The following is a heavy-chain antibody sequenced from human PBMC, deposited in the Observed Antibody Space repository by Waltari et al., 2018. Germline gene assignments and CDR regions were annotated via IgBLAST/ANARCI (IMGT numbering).Heavy chain of an antibody. D-gene: IGHD3-22*01. J-gene: IGHJ3*02. CDR2: IYYSGST. CDR3: ARDRIVVANDALDI. Sequence: QVQLQESGPGLVKPSETLSLTCTVSGGSISSHYCIWIRQPPGKGLEGIGDIYYSGSTNYNPSVKSRVTISVDTSKNKVSLKLSSVTAADTAVYYCARDRIVVANDALDIWGQGTMVTVSS. CDR1: GGSISSHY. V-gene: IGHV4-59*11.